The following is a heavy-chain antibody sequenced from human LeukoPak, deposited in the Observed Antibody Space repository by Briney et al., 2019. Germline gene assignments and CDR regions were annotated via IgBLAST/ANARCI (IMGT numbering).Heavy chain of an antibody. CDR1: GYTFTSYG. J-gene: IGHJ4*02. CDR2: ISVYTGNT. Sequence: ASVKVPCKASGYTFTSYGITWVRQAPGQGLEWMGRISVYTGNTHYAQKLQGRVTMTTDTSTSTAYMELRSLRSDDTAVYYCARGGRPGDYVGYWGQGTLVTVSS. V-gene: IGHV1-18*01. CDR3: ARGGRPGDYVGY.